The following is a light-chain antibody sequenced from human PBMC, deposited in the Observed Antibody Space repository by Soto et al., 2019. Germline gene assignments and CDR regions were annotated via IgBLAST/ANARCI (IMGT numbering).Light chain of an antibody. CDR2: GAS. CDR3: QQYVSSPPALT. V-gene: IGKV3-20*01. Sequence: ETVLTQSPGTLSLSPGERATLSCRASQSVSSSYLAWYQQKPGQAPRLLIYGASSTATGIPHRFSGSGSGTNFTLTISRLEPEDFAVYYCQQYVSSPPALTFGQGTKVEI. J-gene: IGKJ1*01. CDR1: QSVSSSY.